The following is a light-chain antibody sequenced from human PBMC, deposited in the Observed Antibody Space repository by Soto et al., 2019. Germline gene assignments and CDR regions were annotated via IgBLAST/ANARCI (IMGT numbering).Light chain of an antibody. CDR3: QQRSNWPPIT. Sequence: DIQMTQSPSSLSASAGDKVTITCRASEDISHYLAWYQQKPGKVPSLLIFAASKLHSEVPSRFSGSGSGTDFTLTISSLEAEDFAVYYCQQRSNWPPITFGQGTRLEIK. V-gene: IGKV1-27*01. CDR2: AAS. J-gene: IGKJ5*01. CDR1: EDISHY.